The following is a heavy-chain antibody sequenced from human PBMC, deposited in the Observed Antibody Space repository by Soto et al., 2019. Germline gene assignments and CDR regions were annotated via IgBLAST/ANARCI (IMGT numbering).Heavy chain of an antibody. CDR3: ASHRYGTANYYYYGMDV. D-gene: IGHD5-18*01. V-gene: IGHV1-69*12. J-gene: IGHJ6*02. CDR2: IIPIFGTA. Sequence: QVQLVQSGAEVKKPGSSVKVSCKASGGTFSSYAISWVRQAPGQGLEWMGGIIPIFGTANYAQKFQGRVTITADESTSTAYMELSSLRSEDTAVYYCASHRYGTANYYYYGMDVWGQGTTVTGSS. CDR1: GGTFSSYA.